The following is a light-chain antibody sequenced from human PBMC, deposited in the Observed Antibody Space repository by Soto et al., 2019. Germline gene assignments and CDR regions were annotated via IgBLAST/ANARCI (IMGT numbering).Light chain of an antibody. J-gene: IGKJ1*01. CDR3: MQYNKWPLRT. CDR2: GAS. Sequence: IVLTQSPGTLSLSPGEKATLSCRASQSVTSNYLAWYQQKPGQAPRLLINGASSRAPGTPARFSGSGSGTEFTLTINSLQSEDFGVYFCMQYNKWPLRTFGQGAKVDIK. CDR1: QSVTSN. V-gene: IGKV3-15*01.